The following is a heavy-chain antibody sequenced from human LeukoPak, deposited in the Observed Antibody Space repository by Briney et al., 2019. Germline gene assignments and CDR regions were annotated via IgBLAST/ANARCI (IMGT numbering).Heavy chain of an antibody. Sequence: TSETLSLTCAVYGGSFSGYYWSWIRQPPGKGLEWIGEINHSGSTNYNPSLKSRVTISVDTSKNQFSLKLSSVTAADTAVYYCARTQTYYDFWSGYTNWGQGTLVTVSS. CDR1: GGSFSGYY. CDR3: ARTQTYYDFWSGYTN. J-gene: IGHJ4*02. V-gene: IGHV4-34*01. D-gene: IGHD3-3*01. CDR2: INHSGST.